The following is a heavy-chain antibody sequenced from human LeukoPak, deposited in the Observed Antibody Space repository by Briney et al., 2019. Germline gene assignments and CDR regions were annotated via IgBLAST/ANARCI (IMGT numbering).Heavy chain of an antibody. V-gene: IGHV1-18*01. CDR3: ARGSWLVPFDY. Sequence: ASVKVSCKASGYTFTSYGISWVRQAPGQGLEWMGWISAYNGNTNYAQKLQGRVTMTRNTSISTAYMELSSLRSEDTAVYYCARGSWLVPFDYWGQGTLVTVSS. CDR1: GYTFTSYG. CDR2: ISAYNGNT. D-gene: IGHD6-19*01. J-gene: IGHJ4*02.